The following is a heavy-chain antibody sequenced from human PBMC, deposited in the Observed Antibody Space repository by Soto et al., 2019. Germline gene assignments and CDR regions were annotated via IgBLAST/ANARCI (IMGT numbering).Heavy chain of an antibody. J-gene: IGHJ4*02. CDR1: GYTFTSYY. V-gene: IGHV1-46*01. Sequence: ASVKVSCKASGYTFTSYYMHCVRQAPGQGLEWMGIINPSGGNTSYAQKFQGRVTMTRDTSTSTVYMELSSLRSEDTAVYYCARDSAGSGILPSGGDYWGQGTLVTVSS. D-gene: IGHD3-10*01. CDR3: ARDSAGSGILPSGGDY. CDR2: INPSGGNT.